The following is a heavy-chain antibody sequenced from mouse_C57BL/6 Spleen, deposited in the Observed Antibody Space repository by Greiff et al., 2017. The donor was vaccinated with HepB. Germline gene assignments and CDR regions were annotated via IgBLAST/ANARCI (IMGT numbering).Heavy chain of an antibody. D-gene: IGHD1-1*01. CDR1: GYTFTSYW. V-gene: IGHV1-64*01. Sequence: QVQLQQSGAELVKPGASVKLSCKASGYTFTSYWMHWVKQRPGQGLEWIGMIHTNSGSTNYNEKFKSKATLTVDKSTSTAYMQLSSLTSEDSAVYYCARGGYGRGWYFDVWGTGTTVTVSS. CDR2: IHTNSGST. CDR3: ARGGYGRGWYFDV. J-gene: IGHJ1*03.